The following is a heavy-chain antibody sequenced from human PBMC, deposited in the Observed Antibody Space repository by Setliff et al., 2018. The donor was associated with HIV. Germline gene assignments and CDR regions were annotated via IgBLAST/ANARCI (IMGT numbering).Heavy chain of an antibody. D-gene: IGHD3-16*02. Sequence: GGSLRLSCAVSGVTFSSYWMSWVRQAPGKGLEWVANIKQRGSEKYYVDSVKGRFTISRDNAKNSLYLQMNSLRAEDTAVYYCASSAHDYVWGSYRYTQPYFDYWGQGTLVTVSS. CDR3: ASSAHDYVWGSYRYTQPYFDY. J-gene: IGHJ4*02. CDR2: IKQRGSEK. CDR1: GVTFSSYW. V-gene: IGHV3-7*01.